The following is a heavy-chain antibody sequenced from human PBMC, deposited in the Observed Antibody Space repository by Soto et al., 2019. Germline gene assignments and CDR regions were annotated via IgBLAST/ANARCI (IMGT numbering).Heavy chain of an antibody. J-gene: IGHJ5*02. D-gene: IGHD3-22*01. CDR2: INHSGST. CDR1: GGSFSGYY. CDR3: AREAMIVGIDP. V-gene: IGHV4-34*01. Sequence: PSETLSLTCAVYGGSFSGYYWSWIRRPPGKGLEWIGEINHSGSTNYNPSLKSRVTISVDTSKNQFSLKLGSVTAADTAVYYCAREAMIVGIDPWGQGTLVTVSS.